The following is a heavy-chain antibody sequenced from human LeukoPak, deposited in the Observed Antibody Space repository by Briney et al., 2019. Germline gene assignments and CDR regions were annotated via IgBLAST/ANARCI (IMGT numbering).Heavy chain of an antibody. CDR1: GGFISTYY. V-gene: IGHV4-59*01. J-gene: IGHJ2*01. Sequence: SETLSLTCTVSGGFISTYYWSWIRQPPGKGLEWIGYSGSTNYNPSLKSRVTISVDTSKNQFSLKLSSVTAADTAMYYCARAVSGWYFDLWGRGTLVTVSS. CDR3: ARAVSGWYFDL. D-gene: IGHD3-3*01. CDR2: SGST.